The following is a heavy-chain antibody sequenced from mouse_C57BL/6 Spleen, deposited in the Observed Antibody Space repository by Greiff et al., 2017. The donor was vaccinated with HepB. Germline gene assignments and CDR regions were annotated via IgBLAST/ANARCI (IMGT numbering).Heavy chain of an antibody. CDR3: ARDRVTGY. CDR1: GYSITSGYY. V-gene: IGHV3-6*01. Sequence: ESGPGLVKPSQSLSLTCSVTGYSITSGYYWNWIRQFPGNKLEWMGYISYDGSNNYNPSLKNRISITRDTSKNQFFLKLNSVTTEDTATYYCARDRVTGYWGQGTTLTVSS. CDR2: ISYDGSN. D-gene: IGHD2-2*01. J-gene: IGHJ2*01.